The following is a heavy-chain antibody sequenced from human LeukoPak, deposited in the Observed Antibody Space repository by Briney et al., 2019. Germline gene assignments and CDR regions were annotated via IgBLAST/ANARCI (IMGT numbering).Heavy chain of an antibody. CDR2: ISYDGSNK. J-gene: IGHJ4*02. V-gene: IGHV3-30*18. Sequence: PGRFLRLSCAASGFTFSSYGMHWVRQAPGKGLEWVAVISYDGSNKYYADSVKGRFTISRDNSKNTLYLQMNSLRAEDTAVYYCAKALVGATRHPFGYWGQGTLVTVS. D-gene: IGHD1-26*01. CDR3: AKALVGATRHPFGY. CDR1: GFTFSSYG.